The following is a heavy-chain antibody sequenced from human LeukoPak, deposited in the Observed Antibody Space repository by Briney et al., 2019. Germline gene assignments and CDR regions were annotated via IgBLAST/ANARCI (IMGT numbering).Heavy chain of an antibody. D-gene: IGHD3-22*01. CDR2: IYYSGST. CDR1: GGSISSGDYY. V-gene: IGHV4-30-4*01. CDR3: ASVNDSSGYWVYYYGMDV. Sequence: PSQTLSLTCTVSGGSISSGDYYWSWIRQPPGKGLEWIGCIYYSGSTYYNPSLKSRVTISVDTSKNQFSLKLSSVTAADTAVYYCASVNDSSGYWVYYYGMDVWGQGTTVTVSS. J-gene: IGHJ6*02.